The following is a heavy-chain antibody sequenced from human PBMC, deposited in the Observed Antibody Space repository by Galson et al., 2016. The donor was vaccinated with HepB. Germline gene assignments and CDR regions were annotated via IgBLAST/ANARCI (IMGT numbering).Heavy chain of an antibody. CDR2: IYFSGST. Sequence: TLSLTCTVSSAFISSGGYYWSWIRQHPGKGLEWIGHIYFSGSTTYNASLKSRLTISVDTSKNQFSLKLNSVTAADTAVYYCARDGFCSGGSCFAGGFDYWGQGTLVTVSS. V-gene: IGHV4-31*03. CDR1: SAFISSGGYY. CDR3: ARDGFCSGGSCFAGGFDY. D-gene: IGHD2-15*01. J-gene: IGHJ4*02.